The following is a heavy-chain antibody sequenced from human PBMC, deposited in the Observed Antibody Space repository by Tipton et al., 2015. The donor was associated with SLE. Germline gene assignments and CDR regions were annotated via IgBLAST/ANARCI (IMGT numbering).Heavy chain of an antibody. Sequence: SLRLSCAASGFTVSSTYMSWVRQAPGKGLEWVSVIYNGDSAYYADSVKGRFTISRQNSQNILEFQMNSLRAEDTAVYYCARLSSTGEDETPIYYAYYMDVWGTGTTVTVSS. CDR2: IYNGDSA. CDR1: GFTVSSTY. J-gene: IGHJ6*03. D-gene: IGHD7-27*01. V-gene: IGHV3-53*04. CDR3: ARLSSTGEDETPIYYAYYMDV.